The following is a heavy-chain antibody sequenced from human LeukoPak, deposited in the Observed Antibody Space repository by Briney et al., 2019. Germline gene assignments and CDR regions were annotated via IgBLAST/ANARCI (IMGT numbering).Heavy chain of an antibody. J-gene: IGHJ5*01. D-gene: IGHD1-14*01. CDR2: IIPIFGTA. Sequence: ASVKVSCKASGGTFSSYAISWVRQAPGQGLEWMGGIIPIFGTANYAQKFQGRVTITTDESTSTAYMELSRLTSDDTAHYFCARDIILDSWGQGTLVTVSS. CDR1: GGTFSSYA. CDR3: ARDIILDS. V-gene: IGHV1-69*05.